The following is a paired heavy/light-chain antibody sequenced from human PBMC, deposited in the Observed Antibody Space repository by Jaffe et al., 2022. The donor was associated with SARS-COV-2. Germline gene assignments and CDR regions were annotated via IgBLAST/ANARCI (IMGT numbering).Heavy chain of an antibody. Sequence: QVQLVQSGAEVKRPGSSVKVSCKASGGSFSTSAVSWVRQAPGQGLEWMGGIIPLFKVANYAQKFQGRLIISADESTSTAYMELSRLTSEDAAVYYCANGLSRPWFGELVPGSLDFWGQGTLVTVSS. CDR1: GGSFSTSA. CDR2: IIPLFKVA. D-gene: IGHD3-10*01. CDR3: ANGLSRPWFGELVPGSLDF. V-gene: IGHV1-69*01. J-gene: IGHJ4*02.
Light chain of an antibody. CDR1: QSVNTN. J-gene: IGKJ5*01. CDR3: QQYDNWPPGIT. Sequence: EVVMTQSPGTLSLSPGERATLSCRAGQSVNTNLAWYQQKPGQAPRLLIYDASTRATGVPARFSGGGSGTDFTLTISSLQSEDFAVYYCQQYDNWPPGITFGQGTRLEIK. V-gene: IGKV3-15*01. CDR2: DAS.